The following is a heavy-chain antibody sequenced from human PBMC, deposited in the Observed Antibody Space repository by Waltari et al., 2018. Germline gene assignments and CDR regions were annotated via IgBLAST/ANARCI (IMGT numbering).Heavy chain of an antibody. CDR3: GMRGPRAVAPPGWFDP. V-gene: IGHV2-5*01. D-gene: IGHD6-19*01. J-gene: IGHJ5*02. Sequence: QITLKESGPTLVKPTQTLTLTCTFSGFSLSTSGVGVGWIRQPPGKALEWLALIYWNDDKRYSPSLKSRLTITKDTSKNQVVLTMTNMDPVDTATYYCGMRGPRAVAPPGWFDPWGQGTLVTVSS. CDR2: IYWNDDK. CDR1: GFSLSTSGVG.